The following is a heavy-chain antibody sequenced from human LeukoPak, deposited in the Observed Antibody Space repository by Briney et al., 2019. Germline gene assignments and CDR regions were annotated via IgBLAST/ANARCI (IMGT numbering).Heavy chain of an antibody. J-gene: IGHJ4*02. Sequence: GGSLRLSCAASGFTFSSYAMSWVRQAPGKGLEWVSAISGSGGSTYYADSVKGRFTISRDNSKNTLYLQMNSLRAEDTAVYYCAKDQNYYDSSGYYHDYWGQGTLVTVSS. V-gene: IGHV3-23*01. CDR2: ISGSGGST. D-gene: IGHD3-22*01. CDR1: GFTFSSYA. CDR3: AKDQNYYDSSGYYHDY.